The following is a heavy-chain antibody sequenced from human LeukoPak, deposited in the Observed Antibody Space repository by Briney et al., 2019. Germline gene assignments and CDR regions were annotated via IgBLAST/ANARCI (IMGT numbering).Heavy chain of an antibody. CDR3: AKDSSYGDYRWFDS. J-gene: IGHJ5*01. CDR1: KFIFSSYG. Sequence: PGGSLRLSCAASKFIFSSYGLSWVRQAPGKEGLEWVSGISGTGGTTYYADSVEGRFTISRDNSKDTLYLQMSSLRAEDTAVYFCAKDSSYGDYRWFDSWGQGTLVTVSS. V-gene: IGHV3-23*01. CDR2: ISGTGGTT. D-gene: IGHD4-17*01.